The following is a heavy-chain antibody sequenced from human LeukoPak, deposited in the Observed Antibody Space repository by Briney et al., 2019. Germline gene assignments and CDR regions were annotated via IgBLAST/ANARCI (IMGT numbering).Heavy chain of an antibody. CDR1: GFSFSRHP. V-gene: IGHV3-30*02. CDR2: IRFDGSET. CDR3: ASRPSGSDWGPFDF. Sequence: GGSLRLSCAVAGFSFSRHPMFWVRQAPGKSLEWLAFIRFDGSETDYADSVKGRFTISRDNSKDTLYLQMNSLRAEDTARYYCASRPSGSDWGPFDFWGQGTLVSASS. D-gene: IGHD5-12*01. J-gene: IGHJ4*02.